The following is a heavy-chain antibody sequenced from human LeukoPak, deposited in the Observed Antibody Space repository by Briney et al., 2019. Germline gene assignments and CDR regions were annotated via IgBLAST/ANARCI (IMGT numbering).Heavy chain of an antibody. Sequence: PGGSLRLSCAASGFTFSSYAMSWVRQAPGKGLEWVSAISGSGGSTYYVDSVKGRFTISRDNSKNTLYLQMNSLRAEDTAVYYCAKWSSSSWYGSWDPDWYFDLWGRGTLVTVSS. CDR2: ISGSGGST. CDR1: GFTFSSYA. V-gene: IGHV3-23*01. CDR3: AKWSSSSWYGSWDPDWYFDL. J-gene: IGHJ2*01. D-gene: IGHD6-13*01.